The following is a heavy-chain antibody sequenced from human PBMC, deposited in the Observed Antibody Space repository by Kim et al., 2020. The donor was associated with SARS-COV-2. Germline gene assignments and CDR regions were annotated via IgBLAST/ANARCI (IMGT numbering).Heavy chain of an antibody. V-gene: IGHV4-34*01. J-gene: IGHJ4*02. Sequence: SETLSLTCAVYGGSFSGYYWSWIRQPPGKGLEWIGEINHSGSTNYNPSLKSRVTISVDTSKNQFSLKLSSVTAADTAVYYCALHPLLWFGESSPDWGQGTLVTVSS. CDR1: GGSFSGYY. CDR3: ALHPLLWFGESSPD. CDR2: INHSGST. D-gene: IGHD3-10*01.